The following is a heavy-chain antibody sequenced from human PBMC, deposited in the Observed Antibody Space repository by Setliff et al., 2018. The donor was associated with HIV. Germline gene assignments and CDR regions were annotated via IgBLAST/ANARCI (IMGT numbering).Heavy chain of an antibody. D-gene: IGHD2-21*02. CDR3: ARAMRGVVVTNMYYYYGMDV. CDR2: IYHSGST. CDR1: GGAFTGRY. V-gene: IGHV4-34*01. Sequence: SETLSLTCAVYGGAFTGRYWGWVRQPPGKGLEWIGSIYHSGSTYYNPSLKSRVTISVDTSKNQFSLKLSSVTAADTAVYYCARAMRGVVVTNMYYYYGMDVWGQGTTVTVSS. J-gene: IGHJ6*02.